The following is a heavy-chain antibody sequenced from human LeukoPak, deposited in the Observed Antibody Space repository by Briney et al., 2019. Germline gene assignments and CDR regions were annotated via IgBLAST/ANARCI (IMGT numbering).Heavy chain of an antibody. CDR2: IRSNAYGGTT. D-gene: IGHD1-1*01. V-gene: IGHV3-49*04. J-gene: IGHJ4*02. CDR3: TRGGTAPGVKYYFGF. CDR1: GFTFSSYS. Sequence: GGSLRLSCAASGFTFSSYSMNWVRQAPGKGLEWVGFIRSNAYGGTTEYAASVKGRFTVSRDNSKSIAYLQMNSLKTDDTAVYYCTRGGTAPGVKYYFGFWGQGTLVTVSS.